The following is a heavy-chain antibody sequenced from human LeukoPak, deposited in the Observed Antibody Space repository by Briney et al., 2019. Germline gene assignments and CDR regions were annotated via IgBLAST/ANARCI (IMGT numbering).Heavy chain of an antibody. CDR3: ARGPDPLYFYYYYIDV. CDR1: GFTVSSNY. CDR2: IYSGGAT. V-gene: IGHV3-53*01. J-gene: IGHJ6*03. Sequence: GGSLRLSCTASGFTVSSNYMSWVRQAPGKGLEWVSVIYSGGATYHADSVKARFTISRDNSKNTLYLQMNSLRAEDTAVYYCARGPDPLYFYYYYIDVWGKGTTVTVSS.